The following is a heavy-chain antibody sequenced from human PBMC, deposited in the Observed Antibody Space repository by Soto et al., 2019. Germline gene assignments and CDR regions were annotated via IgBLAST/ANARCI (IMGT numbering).Heavy chain of an antibody. V-gene: IGHV1-3*04. CDR3: AREREGSGFDP. CDR1: GYSFSSYA. CDR2: INTGNGNI. Sequence: ASVKVSCKASGYSFSSYAIHWVRQAPGQRLEWMAWINTGNGNIKYSQKFQGRVTMTRNTSISTAYMELSSLRSEDTAVYYCAREREGSGFDPWGQGTLVTVSS. D-gene: IGHD1-26*01. J-gene: IGHJ5*02.